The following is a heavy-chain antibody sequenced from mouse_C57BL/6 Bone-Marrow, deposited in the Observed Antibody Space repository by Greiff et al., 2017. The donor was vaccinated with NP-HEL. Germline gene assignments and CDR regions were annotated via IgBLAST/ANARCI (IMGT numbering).Heavy chain of an antibody. Sequence: EVKLVESGGGLVKPGGSLKLSCAASGFTFSSYAMSWVRQTPEKRLAWVATISDGGSYTYYPDNVKGRFTISRDNAKNNLYLQMSHLKSEDTAMYYCARDLDYTSSDVWGTGTTVTVSS. D-gene: IGHD2-4*01. CDR3: ARDLDYTSSDV. J-gene: IGHJ1*03. CDR2: ISDGGSYT. V-gene: IGHV5-4*01. CDR1: GFTFSSYA.